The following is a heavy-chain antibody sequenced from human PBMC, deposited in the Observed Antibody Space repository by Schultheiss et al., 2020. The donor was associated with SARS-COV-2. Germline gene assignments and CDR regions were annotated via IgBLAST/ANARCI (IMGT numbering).Heavy chain of an antibody. D-gene: IGHD3-22*01. V-gene: IGHV1-3*01. CDR1: GYTFTSYA. CDR2: INAGNGNT. Sequence: ASVKVSCKASGYTFTSYAMHWVRQAPGQRLEWMGWINAGNGNTKYSQKFQGRVTITRDTSASTAYMELSSLRSEDTAVYYCARDPGWLLNFDYWGQGTLVTVSS. CDR3: ARDPGWLLNFDY. J-gene: IGHJ4*02.